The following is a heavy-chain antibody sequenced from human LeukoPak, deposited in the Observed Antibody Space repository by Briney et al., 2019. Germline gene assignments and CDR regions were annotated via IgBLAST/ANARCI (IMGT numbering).Heavy chain of an antibody. CDR2: SIPTFGTA. Sequence: SVKVSCKASGGTFSSCAISWVRQAPGQGLEGMGRSIPTFGTAKFAQKFQGRVTITTDDSTSTVYMELSSLRSEHTPVYYCARDFRFGEIRMFDPWGQGTLVTVSS. D-gene: IGHD3-10*01. CDR1: GGTFSSCA. V-gene: IGHV1-69*05. J-gene: IGHJ5*02. CDR3: ARDFRFGEIRMFDP.